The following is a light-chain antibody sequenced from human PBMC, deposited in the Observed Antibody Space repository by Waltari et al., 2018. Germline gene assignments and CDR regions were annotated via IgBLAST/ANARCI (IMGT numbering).Light chain of an antibody. V-gene: IGKV3-11*01. CDR1: PSISNN. J-gene: IGKJ1*01. CDR2: DAS. Sequence: ILLTQSPVILSVSPEGTATLSCRASPSISNNLAWYQQKPGPAPKLLIYDASNRATGIPARFSGSGSGTDFTLTIASLEPEDLAVYYCQHRYNWPRTFGQGTKVEIK. CDR3: QHRYNWPRT.